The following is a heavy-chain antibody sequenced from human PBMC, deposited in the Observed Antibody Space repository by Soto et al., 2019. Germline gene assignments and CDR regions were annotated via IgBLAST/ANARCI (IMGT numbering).Heavy chain of an antibody. Sequence: SVKVSCKASGGTFSSYAISWVRQAPGQGLEWMGGIIPIFGTANYAQKFQGRVTITADESTSTAYMELSSLRSEDTAVYYCARVPPPRQYSSGWYGSEYYYYYGMDVWGQGTTVTVSS. CDR3: ARVPPPRQYSSGWYGSEYYYYYGMDV. D-gene: IGHD6-19*01. V-gene: IGHV1-69*13. CDR2: IIPIFGTA. CDR1: GGTFSSYA. J-gene: IGHJ6*02.